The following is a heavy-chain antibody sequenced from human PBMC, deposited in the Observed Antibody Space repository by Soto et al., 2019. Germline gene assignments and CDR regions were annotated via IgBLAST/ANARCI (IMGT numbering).Heavy chain of an antibody. J-gene: IGHJ4*02. CDR2: MSWNNDNI. CDR1: GFMFDDYA. Sequence: EVQLVESGGGLVQPGRSLRLSCAASGFMFDDYAMHWVRQAPGKGLEWVSGMSWNNDNIGYADSVKGRFTISRDNARNSLYLQMNSLRNEDTALYYSVKGLGFGSGWYRGFDYWGQGTVVSVSS. CDR3: VKGLGFGSGWYRGFDY. D-gene: IGHD6-19*01. V-gene: IGHV3-9*01.